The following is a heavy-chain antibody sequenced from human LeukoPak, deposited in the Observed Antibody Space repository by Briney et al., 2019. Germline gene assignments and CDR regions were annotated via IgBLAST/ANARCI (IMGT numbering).Heavy chain of an antibody. Sequence: ASVKLSCKASGYTFTSYDINWARHATGQGLEWKGWMNLNSGTRGYAQKCQGRVTMTRNTSISTAYMELSSLRSEDTAVYYCARGKYYDSSGYYYRGGREKDPKNNWFDPWGQGTLVTVSS. J-gene: IGHJ5*02. CDR1: GYTFTSYD. CDR2: MNLNSGTR. D-gene: IGHD3-22*01. V-gene: IGHV1-8*01. CDR3: ARGKYYDSSGYYYRGGREKDPKNNWFDP.